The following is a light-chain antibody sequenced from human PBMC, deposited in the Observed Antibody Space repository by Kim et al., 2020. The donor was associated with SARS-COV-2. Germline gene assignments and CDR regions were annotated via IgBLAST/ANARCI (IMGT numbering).Light chain of an antibody. Sequence: ELTQPPSASGTPGQRVTISCSGSSSNIGSNYVYWYQQLPGTAPKLLIYRNNQRPSGVPDRFSGSKSGTSASLAISGLRSEDEADYYCAAWDDSLSGSVFGGGTQLTVL. CDR1: SSNIGSNY. J-gene: IGLJ2*01. CDR3: AAWDDSLSGSV. CDR2: RNN. V-gene: IGLV1-47*01.